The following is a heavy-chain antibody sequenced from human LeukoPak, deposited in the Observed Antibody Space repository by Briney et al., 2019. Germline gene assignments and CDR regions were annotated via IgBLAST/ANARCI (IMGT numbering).Heavy chain of an antibody. CDR3: ARSTTDYFDY. J-gene: IGHJ4*02. CDR2: IIPIFGTA. Sequence: EASVKVSCKASGGTFSSYAISWVRQAPGQGLEWMGGIIPIFGTANYAQKFQDRVTITTDESTSTAYMELSSLRSEDTAVYYCARSTTDYFDYWGQGTLVTVSS. CDR1: GGTFSSYA. D-gene: IGHD4-17*01. V-gene: IGHV1-69*05.